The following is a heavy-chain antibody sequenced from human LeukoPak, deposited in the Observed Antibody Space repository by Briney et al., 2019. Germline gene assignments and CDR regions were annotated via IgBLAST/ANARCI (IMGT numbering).Heavy chain of an antibody. CDR3: ASYYDSSGYYPFDY. J-gene: IGHJ4*02. CDR2: IYYSGST. V-gene: IGHV4-59*01. Sequence: SETLSLTCTVSGGSISSYYWSWIRQPPGKGLEWIGYIYYSGSTNYNPSPKSRVTISVDTSKNQFSLKLSSVTAADTAVYYCASYYDSSGYYPFDYWGQGTLVTVSS. CDR1: GGSISSYY. D-gene: IGHD3-22*01.